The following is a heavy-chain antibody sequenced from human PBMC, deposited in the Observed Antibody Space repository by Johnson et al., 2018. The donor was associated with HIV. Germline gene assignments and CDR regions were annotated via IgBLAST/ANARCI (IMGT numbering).Heavy chain of an antibody. CDR1: GFTFSSYG. CDR2: ISNSGTAT. D-gene: IGHD5-24*01. V-gene: IGHV3-48*01. CDR3: ARGRDGYNLDAFDI. Sequence: EVQLVESGGGVVQPGGSLRLSCAASGFTFSSYGMHWVRQAPGKGLEWISYISNSGTATYYGDSWKGRFTISIDNSKNTLYLQMNSLRAEDTAVYYCARGRDGYNLDAFDIWGQGTMVTVSS. J-gene: IGHJ3*02.